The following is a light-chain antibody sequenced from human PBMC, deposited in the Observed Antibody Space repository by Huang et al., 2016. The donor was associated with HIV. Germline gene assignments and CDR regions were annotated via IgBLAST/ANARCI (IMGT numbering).Light chain of an antibody. CDR1: QTISSY. J-gene: IGKJ2*01. V-gene: IGKV1-39*01. CDR2: AAS. CDR3: QQSYNLPYS. Sequence: DIQMTQSPSSLYASVGDRVTITCRASQTISSYLNWYQQTAGKAPKLLIYAASILQSGVPSMFSGRGSGTDFTLTISSLQPEDFATYYCQQSYNLPYSFGQGTKLQIK.